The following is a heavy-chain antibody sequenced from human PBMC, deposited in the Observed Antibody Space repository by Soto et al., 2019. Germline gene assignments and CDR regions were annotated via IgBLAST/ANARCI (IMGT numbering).Heavy chain of an antibody. Sequence: QVQLVQSGAEVRKPGASVKVSCKASGYTFSDYYIHWVRQAPGQGLEWMGWINPNIGGTKYAPKFQGGVTMTRDTSITTAYMELSRLRSGDTAVYYCAREPATAKPEGVDFWGQGTLVTVSS. CDR2: INPNIGGT. D-gene: IGHD1-1*01. V-gene: IGHV1-2*02. J-gene: IGHJ4*02. CDR1: GYTFSDYY. CDR3: AREPATAKPEGVDF.